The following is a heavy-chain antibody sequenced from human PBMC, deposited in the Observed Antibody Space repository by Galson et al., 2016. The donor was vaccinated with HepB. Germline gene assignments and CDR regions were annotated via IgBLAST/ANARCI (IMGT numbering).Heavy chain of an antibody. Sequence: SLRLSCAASGFTFTMYTMNWVRQAPGKGLEWVSAITSTGGSTYYADSVKGRFSISRDNSKSTLYLQMNSLRAEDTAVYYCAKDTSWVLDFWGQGNLVTVSS. D-gene: IGHD3-16*01. CDR1: GFTFTMYT. CDR2: ITSTGGST. V-gene: IGHV3-23*01. CDR3: AKDTSWVLDF. J-gene: IGHJ4*02.